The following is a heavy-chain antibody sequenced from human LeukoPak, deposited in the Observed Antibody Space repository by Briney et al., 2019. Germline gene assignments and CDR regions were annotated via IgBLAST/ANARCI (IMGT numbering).Heavy chain of an antibody. CDR2: ISAYNGNT. Sequence: ASVKVSCKASGYTFTSHGISWVRQAPGQGLEWMGWISAYNGNTNYAQKLQGRVTMTTDTSTSTAYMELRSLRSDDTAVYYCARAYYGDYPDDAFDIWGQGTMVTVSS. V-gene: IGHV1-18*01. D-gene: IGHD4-17*01. CDR1: GYTFTSHG. CDR3: ARAYYGDYPDDAFDI. J-gene: IGHJ3*02.